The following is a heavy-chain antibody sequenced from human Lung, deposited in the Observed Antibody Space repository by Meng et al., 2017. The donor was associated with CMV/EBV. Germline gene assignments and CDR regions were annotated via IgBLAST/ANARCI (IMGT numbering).Heavy chain of an antibody. CDR2: IYSVGST. CDR3: ARSIFGAPGGV. D-gene: IGHD3-3*01. J-gene: IGHJ6*02. Sequence: GESLKISCAASGFTVSSNYMSWVRQAPGKGLESVSVIYSVGSTYYADSVECRFTISRNNSKNTLYLQMNSLRAEDTAVYYCARSIFGAPGGVWGQGTTVTVSS. V-gene: IGHV3-53*01. CDR1: GFTVSSNY.